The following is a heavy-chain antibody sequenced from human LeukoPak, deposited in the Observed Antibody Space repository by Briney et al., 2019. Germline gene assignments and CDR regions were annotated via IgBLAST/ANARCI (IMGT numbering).Heavy chain of an antibody. CDR3: ALIAAAGTGGFDY. D-gene: IGHD6-13*01. CDR2: ISGSAGST. CDR1: GFTFSSYA. J-gene: IGHJ4*02. V-gene: IGHV3-23*01. Sequence: GGSLRLSCAASGFTFSSYAMTWVRQAPGKGLEWVSTISGSAGSTSYADSVKGRFTISRDNSKNTLYLQMNSLRAEDTAVYYCALIAAAGTGGFDYWGQGTLVTVSS.